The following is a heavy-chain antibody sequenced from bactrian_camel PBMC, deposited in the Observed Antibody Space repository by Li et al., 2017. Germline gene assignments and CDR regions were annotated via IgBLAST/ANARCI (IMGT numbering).Heavy chain of an antibody. CDR2: IAIGGAST. CDR3: ASADYGDSSMNY. D-gene: IGHD5*01. CDR1: GLTSGMRFYC. J-gene: IGHJ4*01. Sequence: HVQLVESGGDSVQSGGSLRLSCAVSGLTSGMRFYCMGWFRQAPGKGLEWVSSIAIGGASTYYADSVKGRFTISRDNAKNTVYLQLNSLKTEDVAMYYCASADYGDSSMNYWGQGTQVTVS. V-gene: IGHV3S1*01.